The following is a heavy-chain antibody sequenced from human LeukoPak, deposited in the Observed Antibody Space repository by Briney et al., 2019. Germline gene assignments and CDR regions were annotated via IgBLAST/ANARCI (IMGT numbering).Heavy chain of an antibody. CDR1: GGSISSSSYY. J-gene: IGHJ4*02. Sequence: SETLSLTCTVSGGSISSSSYYWGWIRQPPGKGLEWIGSIYYSGSTYYNPSLKSRVIISVDTSKNQFSLKLSSVTAADTAVYYCARGPFFDYWGQGTLVTVSS. V-gene: IGHV4-39*01. CDR2: IYYSGST. CDR3: ARGPFFDY.